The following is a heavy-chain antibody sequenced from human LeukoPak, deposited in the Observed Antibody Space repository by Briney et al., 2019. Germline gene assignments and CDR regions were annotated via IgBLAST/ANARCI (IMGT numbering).Heavy chain of an antibody. CDR1: GFTFSSYW. V-gene: IGHV3-74*01. D-gene: IGHD3-22*01. CDR3: ASKSDSSGYYYYYYGMDV. Sequence: GGSLRLSCAASGFTFSSYWMHWVRQAPGKGLVWVSRINSDGSSTSYADSVKGRFTISRDNANNTLFLQMNSLRAEDTAVYYCASKSDSSGYYYYYYGMDVWGQGTTVTVSS. J-gene: IGHJ6*02. CDR2: INSDGSST.